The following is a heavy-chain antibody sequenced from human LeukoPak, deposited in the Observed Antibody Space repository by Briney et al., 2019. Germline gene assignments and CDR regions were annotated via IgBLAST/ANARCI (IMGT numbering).Heavy chain of an antibody. CDR2: IYTDAST. Sequence: PGGSLRLSCAASGFTVSSNYMSWVRQAPAKGLEWVSVIYTDASTYYADSVKGRFTISRDNAKNSLYLQMNSLRAEDTAVYYCASMSSTRYYFEFWGLGTLVTVSS. CDR1: GFTVSSNY. V-gene: IGHV3-53*01. CDR3: ASMSSTRYYFEF. D-gene: IGHD2/OR15-2a*01. J-gene: IGHJ4*02.